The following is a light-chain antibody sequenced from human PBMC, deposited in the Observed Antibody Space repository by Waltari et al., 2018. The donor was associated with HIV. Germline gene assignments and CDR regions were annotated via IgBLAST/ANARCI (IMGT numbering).Light chain of an antibody. J-gene: IGLJ2*01. CDR2: EVD. CDR3: ASYTADDTVL. CDR1: DSDFGLYNF. V-gene: IGLV2-14*01. Sequence: SDLTQPASVSGFLGQSITISCTGGDSDFGLYNFISWYQQQPGKVPKLLLYEVDTLASGIPGRFSGSKSGNTASLTITGLQIEDEGLYYCASYTADDTVLFGGGTTVTVL.